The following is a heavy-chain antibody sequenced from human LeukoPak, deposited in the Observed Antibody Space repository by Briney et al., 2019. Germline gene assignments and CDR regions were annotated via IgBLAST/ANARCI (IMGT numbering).Heavy chain of an antibody. Sequence: SETLSLTCTVSGGSISSGSYYWSWIRQPAGKGLEWIGRIYTSGSTNYNPSLKSRVTISVDTSKNQFSLKLSSVTAADTAVYYCARQTYYDNRLLFAYWGQGILVTVSS. V-gene: IGHV4-61*02. D-gene: IGHD3-22*01. CDR3: ARQTYYDNRLLFAY. CDR2: IYTSGST. CDR1: GGSISSGSYY. J-gene: IGHJ4*02.